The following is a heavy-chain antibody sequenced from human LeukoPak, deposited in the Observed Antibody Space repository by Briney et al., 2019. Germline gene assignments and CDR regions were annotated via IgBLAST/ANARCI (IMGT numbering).Heavy chain of an antibody. Sequence: GGSLRLSCAASGFTFSSYWMHRVRQAPGKGLVWVSRILSDGSITSYADSVQGRFTISRDNAKNTLYLQMNSLRLEDTAVYYCARGNGGNSLYWGQGTLVTVSS. CDR1: GFTFSSYW. V-gene: IGHV3-74*01. J-gene: IGHJ4*02. CDR2: ILSDGSIT. CDR3: ARGNGGNSLY. D-gene: IGHD4-23*01.